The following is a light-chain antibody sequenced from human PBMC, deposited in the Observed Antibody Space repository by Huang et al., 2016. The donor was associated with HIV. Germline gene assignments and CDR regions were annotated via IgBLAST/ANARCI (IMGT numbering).Light chain of an antibody. CDR2: WAA. CDR3: QQYYSTPQT. V-gene: IGKV4-1*01. J-gene: IGKJ1*01. Sequence: DIVMTQSPDSLAVSLGDRATINCKSSQSFLYSTNNKNYLAWYQQKPGQPPKLLIYWAATRESGVPDRFIGSGSGTDFTLTISSLQAEDVAVYYCQQYYSTPQTFGQGTKVEIK. CDR1: QSFLYSTNNKNY.